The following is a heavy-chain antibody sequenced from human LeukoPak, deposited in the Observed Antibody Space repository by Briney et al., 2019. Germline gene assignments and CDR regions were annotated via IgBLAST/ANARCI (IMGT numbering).Heavy chain of an antibody. CDR2: IRGSGGSP. CDR3: ARGGGLRVIYFYYYGMDV. CDR1: GFTFSSYA. J-gene: IGHJ6*02. D-gene: IGHD4-17*01. V-gene: IGHV3-23*01. Sequence: RAGRSLRLSCAASGFTFSSYAMSWVRQAPGKGLEWVSAIRGSGGSPYYAGSVKGRFTISRDNSKNTLYLQMNGLRADDTAVYYCARGGGLRVIYFYYYGMDVWGQGTTVTVSS.